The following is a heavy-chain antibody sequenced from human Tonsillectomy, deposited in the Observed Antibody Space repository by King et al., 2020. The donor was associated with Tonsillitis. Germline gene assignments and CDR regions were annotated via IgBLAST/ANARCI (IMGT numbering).Heavy chain of an antibody. CDR3: ARYYYDFWSGYYPRYYYGMDV. CDR1: GGSISSSSYY. J-gene: IGHJ6*02. V-gene: IGHV4-39*07. Sequence: QLQESGPGLVKPSETLSLTCTVSGGSISSSSYYWGWIRQPPGKGLEWIGSIYYSGSTYYNPSLKSRVTISVDTSKNQLSLKLSSVTAADTAVYYCARYYYDFWSGYYPRYYYGMDVWGQGTTVTVSS. CDR2: IYYSGST. D-gene: IGHD3-3*01.